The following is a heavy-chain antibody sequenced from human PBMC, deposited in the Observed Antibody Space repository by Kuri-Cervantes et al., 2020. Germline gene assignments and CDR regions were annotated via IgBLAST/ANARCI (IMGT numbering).Heavy chain of an antibody. D-gene: IGHD1-26*01. V-gene: IGHV3-7*04. Sequence: GGSLRLSCAASGFTFSTYWMSWVRQAPGKGLEWVANIKQDGSEKYYVDSVKRRFTISRDNAKNSLYLQMNSLRAEDTSVYYCARVGQWALLHVDYWGQGTLVTVSS. J-gene: IGHJ4*02. CDR2: IKQDGSEK. CDR3: ARVGQWALLHVDY. CDR1: GFTFSTYW.